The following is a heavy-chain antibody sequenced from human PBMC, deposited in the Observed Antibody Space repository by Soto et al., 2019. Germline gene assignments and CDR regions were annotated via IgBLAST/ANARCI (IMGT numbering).Heavy chain of an antibody. CDR2: IYHSGST. Sequence: QVQLQESGPGLVKPSGTLSLTCSVSGDSISSGNWWTWVRQPPGKGLEWIGEIYHSGSTNYSPSLKTRVTTSVDKSKNQFSLKLTSVTAADTAVYYCAREPNYGGNAGYFDYWGQGTLVTVSP. D-gene: IGHD4-17*01. J-gene: IGHJ4*02. CDR3: AREPNYGGNAGYFDY. CDR1: GDSISSGNW. V-gene: IGHV4-4*02.